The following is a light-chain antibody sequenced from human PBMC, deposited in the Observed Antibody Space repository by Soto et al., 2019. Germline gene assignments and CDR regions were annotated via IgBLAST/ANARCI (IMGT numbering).Light chain of an antibody. Sequence: EIVLTQSPGTLSSSPGGRATLSCRASQSVTNNYLAWYQQKRGQAPRLLIWGASIRAADLPDRFSGGGSGTDFTLTISRLEAEEVAIYYCHQYGSSPGSFGQGTRWIS. CDR1: QSVTNNY. V-gene: IGKV3-20*01. CDR3: HQYGSSPGS. J-gene: IGKJ1*01. CDR2: GAS.